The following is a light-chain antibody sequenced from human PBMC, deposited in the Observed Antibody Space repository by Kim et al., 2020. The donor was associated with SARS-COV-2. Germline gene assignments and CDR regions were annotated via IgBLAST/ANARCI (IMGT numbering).Light chain of an antibody. CDR2: AVS. J-gene: IGLJ1*01. CDR1: SGDILDHNY. CDR3: SSFVGTNSFV. V-gene: IGLV2-8*01. Sequence: GQSVTIPCTGPSGDILDHNYVSWYQQPPGKAPIVIIYAVSERPSGVPARFSGSKSGNTASLTVSGLQAEDEADYYCSSFVGTNSFVFGAGTKVTVL.